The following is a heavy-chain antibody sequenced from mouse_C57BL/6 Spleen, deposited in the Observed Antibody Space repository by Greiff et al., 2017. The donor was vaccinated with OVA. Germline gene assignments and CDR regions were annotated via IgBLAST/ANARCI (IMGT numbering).Heavy chain of an antibody. Sequence: DVKLVESGGGLVKPGGSLKLSCAASGFTFSDYGMHWVRQAPEKGLEWVAYISSGSSTIYYADTVKGRFTISRDNAKNTLFLQMTSLRSEDTAMYYCARDYYGRARAMDYWGQGTSVTVSS. D-gene: IGHD1-1*01. CDR1: GFTFSDYG. J-gene: IGHJ4*01. CDR3: ARDYYGRARAMDY. V-gene: IGHV5-17*01. CDR2: ISSGSSTI.